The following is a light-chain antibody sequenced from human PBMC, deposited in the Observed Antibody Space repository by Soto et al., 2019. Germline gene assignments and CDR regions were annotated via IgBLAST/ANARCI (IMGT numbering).Light chain of an antibody. CDR1: SSDVGAYNY. J-gene: IGLJ1*01. Sequence: QSVLTQPHSVSGSPGQSIAISCSGTSSDVGAYNYVSWFQQHPGKVPKLILFDVSERPSGVPDRFSGSKSGNTASLTISGLQAEDEADYYCCSYGGSFYVVGTGTQLTVL. V-gene: IGLV2-11*01. CDR2: DVS. CDR3: CSYGGSFYV.